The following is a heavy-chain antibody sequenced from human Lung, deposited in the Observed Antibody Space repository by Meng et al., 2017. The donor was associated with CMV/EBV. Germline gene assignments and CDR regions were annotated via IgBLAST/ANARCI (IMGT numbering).Heavy chain of an antibody. J-gene: IGHJ4*02. CDR2: IYHSGST. CDR3: ASFPPPGKQWLVTDY. V-gene: IGHV4-4*03. Sequence: QPTASGLGLVKPPRPLSLTVSVSGGSISSSNWWSWVRQPPGKGLEWIGEIYHSGSTNYNPSLKSRVTISVDKSKNQFSLKLSSVTAADTAVYYCASFPPPGKQWLVTDYWGQGTLVTVSS. D-gene: IGHD6-19*01. CDR1: GGSISSSNW.